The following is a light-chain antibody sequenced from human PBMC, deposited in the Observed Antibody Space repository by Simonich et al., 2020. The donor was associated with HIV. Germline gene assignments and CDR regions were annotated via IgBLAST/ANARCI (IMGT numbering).Light chain of an antibody. CDR3: QQYNSYRT. Sequence: DIQMTQSPSSLSASVGDRVTITCQASQDISNYLNWYQQKPGKAPKLLIYDASNLETGGPSRFSGSGSGTDFTLTISSLQPEDFATYYCQQYNSYRTFGQGTRLEIK. V-gene: IGKV1-33*01. CDR2: DAS. CDR1: QDISNY. J-gene: IGKJ5*01.